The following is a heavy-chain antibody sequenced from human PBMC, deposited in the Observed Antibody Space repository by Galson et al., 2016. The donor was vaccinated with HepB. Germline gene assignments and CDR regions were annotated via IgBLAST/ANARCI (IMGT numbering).Heavy chain of an antibody. CDR2: IWYDENNK. CDR3: AREAYYDFWSGYYGYDFYDYGMDV. V-gene: IGHV3-33*01. CDR1: GFNFSTYG. D-gene: IGHD3-3*01. J-gene: IGHJ6*02. Sequence: SLRLSCAASGFNFSTYGMHWVRQAPGEGLEWVALIWYDENNKNYADSVKGRFTISRDNSKTTLYLQMNSLRAEDTAVYYCAREAYYDFWSGYYGYDFYDYGMDVWGQGTAVTVSS.